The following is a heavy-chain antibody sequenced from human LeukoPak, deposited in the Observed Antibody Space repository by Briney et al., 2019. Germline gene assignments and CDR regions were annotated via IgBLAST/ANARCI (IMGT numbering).Heavy chain of an antibody. CDR2: ISGYNGDT. V-gene: IGHV1-18*01. J-gene: IGHJ3*02. Sequence: GASVKVSCKASGYTFTNYGISWVRQAPGQGLEWMGWISGYNGDTKYAQKVQGRVTMTTDKFTSTAYMELRSLSSDDTAVYYCARCYGSGRWALDIWGQGTMVTVSS. CDR1: GYTFTNYG. D-gene: IGHD3-10*01. CDR3: ARCYGSGRWALDI.